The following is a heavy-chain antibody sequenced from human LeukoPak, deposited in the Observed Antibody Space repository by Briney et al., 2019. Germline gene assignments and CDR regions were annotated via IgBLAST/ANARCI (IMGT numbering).Heavy chain of an antibody. D-gene: IGHD3-3*01. J-gene: IGHJ3*02. CDR2: IKQDGSEK. CDR3: ARDDAPYDFWSGYQSEAFDI. CDR1: GFTFSSYW. Sequence: GGSLRLSCAASGFTFSSYWMSWVRQAPGKGLEWVANIKQDGSEKYYVDSVKGRFTISRDNAKNSLYLQMNSLGAEDTAVYYCARDDAPYDFWSGYQSEAFDIWGQGTMVTVSS. V-gene: IGHV3-7*01.